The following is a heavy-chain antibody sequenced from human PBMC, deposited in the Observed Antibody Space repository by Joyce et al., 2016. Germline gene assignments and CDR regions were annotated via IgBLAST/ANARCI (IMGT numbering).Heavy chain of an antibody. J-gene: IGHJ6*02. CDR1: GFTFVDYA. CDR3: ARVGYCSGTTCDGGDYYYHGMDV. D-gene: IGHD2-2*01. CDR2: SKWNGGRK. V-gene: IGHV3-20*01. Sequence: EVQLVESGGGVVRPGGSLRLYCAASGFTFVDYALSWVRQGPGKGVEWVAGSKWNGGRKGYADAVKGRFNISRDNARKYLYLQMNSLRAEDTAVYHCARVGYCSGTTCDGGDYYYHGMDVWGQGTTVTVSS.